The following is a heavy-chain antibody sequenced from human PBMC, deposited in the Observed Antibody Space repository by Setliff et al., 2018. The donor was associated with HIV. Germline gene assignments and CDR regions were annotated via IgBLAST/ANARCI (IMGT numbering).Heavy chain of an antibody. Sequence: SETLSLTCAVYGGSFSGYHWNWVRQFPGKGLEWLGEINHTGNTQYNPSLKSRVTMSEETSKNQFSLKLKSVTAADTAIYFCARGKGGLVGQAEFDYWGPGTLVTVSS. CDR1: GGSFSGYH. CDR3: ARGKGGLVGQAEFDY. CDR2: INHTGNT. J-gene: IGHJ4*02. D-gene: IGHD1-26*01. V-gene: IGHV4-34*01.